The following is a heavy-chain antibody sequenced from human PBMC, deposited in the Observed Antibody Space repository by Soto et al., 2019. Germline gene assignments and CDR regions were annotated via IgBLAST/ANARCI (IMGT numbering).Heavy chain of an antibody. J-gene: IGHJ6*02. CDR3: TTDRRGGIGLVYAGYGMDV. D-gene: IGHD2-8*01. Sequence: GGSLRLSCAASGFTFSNAWMNWVRQAPGKGLEWVGRIKSKTDGGTTDYAAPVKGRFTISRDDSKNTLYLQMNSLKTEDTAVYYCTTDRRGGIGLVYAGYGMDVWGQGTTVTVSS. V-gene: IGHV3-15*07. CDR2: IKSKTDGGTT. CDR1: GFTFSNAW.